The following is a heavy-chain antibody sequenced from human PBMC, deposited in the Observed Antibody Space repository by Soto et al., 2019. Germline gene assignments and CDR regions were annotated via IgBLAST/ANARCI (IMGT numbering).Heavy chain of an antibody. CDR2: IYYSGHT. D-gene: IGHD3-10*01. V-gene: IGHV4-39*01. Sequence: SSETPSLTRTVSGWSLIWRGYYLGWVRQPPGKGLEWIGSIYYSGHTVYNPSLKSRVTISVDTSKSQFSLKLSSVTAADTAVYYCARRGSVAGTYWFDPWGQGTLVTVSS. CDR3: ARRGSVAGTYWFDP. CDR1: GWSLIWRGYY. J-gene: IGHJ5*02.